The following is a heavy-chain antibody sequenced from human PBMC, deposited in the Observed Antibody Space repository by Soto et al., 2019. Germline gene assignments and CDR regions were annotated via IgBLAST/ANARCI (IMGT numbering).Heavy chain of an antibody. V-gene: IGHV1-18*01. J-gene: IGHJ4*02. CDR1: GYGFTTYG. CDR2: ISAHNGNT. D-gene: IGHD1-1*01. CDR3: ARGRYGDY. Sequence: QVHLVQSGAEVKKPGASVKVSCKGSGYGFTTYGITWVRQAPGQGLEWMAWISAHNGNTNYAQKLQGRVTVTRDTSTSTASMELRSLRSADTAVYSCARGRYGDYWGQGALVTVSS.